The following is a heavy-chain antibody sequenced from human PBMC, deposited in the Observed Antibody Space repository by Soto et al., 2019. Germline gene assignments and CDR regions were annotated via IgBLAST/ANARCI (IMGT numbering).Heavy chain of an antibody. CDR1: GFTFRNAW. J-gene: IGHJ6*02. Sequence: EVQLVESGGGLVKPGGSLRLSCAASGFTFRNAWLSWFRQAPGKGVEWGARIKGKTDGGTQDYAAPVKGRFTISRDDSRNTLYLQMNSLKTEDTTVYYCTIDFDEVFRLYYYGMDVWGQGTTVTVSS. CDR3: TIDFDEVFRLYYYGMDV. D-gene: IGHD3-9*01. V-gene: IGHV3-15*01. CDR2: IKGKTDGGTQ.